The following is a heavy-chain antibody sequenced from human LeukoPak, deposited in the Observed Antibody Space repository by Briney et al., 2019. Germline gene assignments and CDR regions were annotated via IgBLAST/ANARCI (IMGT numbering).Heavy chain of an antibody. CDR1: GFTFSSYA. CDR2: IPYDGSNK. V-gene: IGHV3-30*04. Sequence: GRSLRLSCAASGFTFSSYAMHWVRQAPGKGLEWVAVIPYDGSNKYYADSVKGRFTISRDNSKNTLYLQMNSLRAEDTAVYYCARDYGSGSYYTQNWGQGTLVTVSS. D-gene: IGHD3-10*01. CDR3: ARDYGSGSYYTQN. J-gene: IGHJ4*02.